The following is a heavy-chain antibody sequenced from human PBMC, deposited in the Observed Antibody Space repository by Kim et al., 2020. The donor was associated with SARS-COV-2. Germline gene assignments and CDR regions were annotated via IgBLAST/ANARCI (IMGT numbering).Heavy chain of an antibody. CDR3: ARETILTGYPDDAFDI. CDR1: GYTFTSYA. Sequence: ASVKVSCKASGYTFTSYAMNWVRQAPGQGLEWMGWINTNTGNPTYAQGFTGRFVFSLDTSVSTAYLQISSLKAEDTAVYYCARETILTGYPDDAFDIWGQGTMVTVSS. V-gene: IGHV7-4-1*02. CDR2: INTNTGNP. D-gene: IGHD3-9*01. J-gene: IGHJ3*02.